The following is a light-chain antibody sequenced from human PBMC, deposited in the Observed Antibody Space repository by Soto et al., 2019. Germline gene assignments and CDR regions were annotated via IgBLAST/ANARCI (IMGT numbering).Light chain of an antibody. Sequence: DIVMTQSPLSLTVTPGDSASISCWSSQSLLHTNGYNYFDWYLQKPGQSPQLLIYLGSNRASGVPDRFSGRGSGTDFTLRISRVEADDVGVYYCMQALQTPRTFGQGTQLEIK. CDR3: MQALQTPRT. CDR1: QSLLHTNGYNY. V-gene: IGKV2-28*01. CDR2: LGS. J-gene: IGKJ2*01.